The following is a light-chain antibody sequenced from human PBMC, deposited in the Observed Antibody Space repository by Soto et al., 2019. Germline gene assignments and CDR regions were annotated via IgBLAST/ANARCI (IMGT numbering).Light chain of an antibody. CDR1: PSVSSN. CDR3: QQYNDWPLT. Sequence: EIVMTQSPATLSVSPGERATLSCRASPSVSSNLAWYQQKPGQAPRLLIYGASTRATGIPARFSGSGSGTEFTLTISSLQSEDFAVYYCQQYNDWPLTFGGGTIVDIK. V-gene: IGKV3-15*01. J-gene: IGKJ4*01. CDR2: GAS.